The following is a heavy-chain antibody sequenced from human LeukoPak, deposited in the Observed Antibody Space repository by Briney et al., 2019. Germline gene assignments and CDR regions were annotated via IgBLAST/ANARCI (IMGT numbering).Heavy chain of an antibody. V-gene: IGHV1-69*06. D-gene: IGHD2-15*01. Sequence: SVKVSCKASGGTFSSYAISWVRQAPGQGLEWMGGIVPIFSTANYAQKFQGRVTITADKSTSTTYMELSSLRSEDTAVYYCARGGIRYCSGGSCYSSYYFDYWGQGTLVTVSS. CDR2: IVPIFSTA. CDR1: GGTFSSYA. J-gene: IGHJ4*02. CDR3: ARGGIRYCSGGSCYSSYYFDY.